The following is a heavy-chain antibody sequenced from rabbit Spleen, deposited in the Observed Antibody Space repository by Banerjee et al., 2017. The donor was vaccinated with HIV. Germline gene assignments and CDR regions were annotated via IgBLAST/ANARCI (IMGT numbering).Heavy chain of an antibody. D-gene: IGHD6-1*01. CDR1: GFSFSSSYW. CDR2: IYAGSSGST. V-gene: IGHV1S45*01. CDR3: ARAPYAGIAVYGYAQNL. Sequence: QEQLEESGGDLVKPEGSLTLTCTASGFSFSSSYWICWVRQAPGKGLEWIACIYAGSSGSTYYASWAKGRFTISKTSSTTMTLRMTSLSVADTATYFCARAPYAGIAVYGYAQNLWGPGTLVTVS. J-gene: IGHJ4*01.